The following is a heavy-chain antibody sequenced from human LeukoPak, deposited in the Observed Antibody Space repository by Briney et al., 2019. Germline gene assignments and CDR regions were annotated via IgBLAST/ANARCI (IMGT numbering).Heavy chain of an antibody. D-gene: IGHD2-21*01. CDR2: ITRSGAST. V-gene: IGHV3-23*01. CDR3: ARDHPNCVGTDCLLFDY. Sequence: TGGSLRLSCAASGFTFSSYAMSWVRQAPGKGLEWVSTITRSGASTYYADSVKGRFTISRDNSKNTLYLRVNSLRAEDTAVYYCARDHPNCVGTDCLLFDYWGQGTLVTVSS. J-gene: IGHJ4*02. CDR1: GFTFSSYA.